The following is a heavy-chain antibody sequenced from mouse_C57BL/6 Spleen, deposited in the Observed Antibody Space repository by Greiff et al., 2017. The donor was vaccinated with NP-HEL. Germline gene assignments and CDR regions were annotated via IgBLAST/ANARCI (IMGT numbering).Heavy chain of an antibody. CDR2: IDPNSGGT. CDR3: ARYRVTQMGSNYFDY. CDR1: GYTFTSYW. Sequence: QVQLQQSGAELVKPGASVKLSCKASGYTFTSYWMHWVKQRPGRGLEWIGRIDPNSGGTKYNEKFKSKATLTVDKPSSTAYMQLSSLTSEDSAVYYCARYRVTQMGSNYFDYWGQGTTLTVSS. J-gene: IGHJ2*01. D-gene: IGHD2-14*01. V-gene: IGHV1-72*01.